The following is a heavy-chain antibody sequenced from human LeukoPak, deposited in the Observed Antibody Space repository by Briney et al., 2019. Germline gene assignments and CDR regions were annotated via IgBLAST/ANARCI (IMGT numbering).Heavy chain of an antibody. D-gene: IGHD6-6*01. CDR3: ARGLRERTLRYSSSSEGLFDY. Sequence: SETLSLTCTVSGGSISSYYWSWIRHPPGKGLEWIGYIYYSGSTNYNPSLKSRVTISVDTSKNQFSLKLSSVTAADTAVYYCARGLRERTLRYSSSSEGLFDYWGQGTLVTVSS. CDR1: GGSISSYY. J-gene: IGHJ4*02. CDR2: IYYSGST. V-gene: IGHV4-59*01.